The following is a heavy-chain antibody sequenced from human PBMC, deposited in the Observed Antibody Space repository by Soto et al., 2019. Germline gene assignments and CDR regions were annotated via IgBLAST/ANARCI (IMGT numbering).Heavy chain of an antibody. Sequence: RLVESGGGLVKPGESLRLSCAASGFSFRDYFMSWIRQAPGKGLEWVSYIGPYGTSIYYADSVKGRFTISRDDAKKSLYLHMNSLRVEDTALYYCARDDYTYGVYWGQGSLVTVSS. J-gene: IGHJ4*02. V-gene: IGHV3-11*01. CDR1: GFSFRDYF. CDR2: IGPYGTSI. D-gene: IGHD3-3*01. CDR3: ARDDYTYGVY.